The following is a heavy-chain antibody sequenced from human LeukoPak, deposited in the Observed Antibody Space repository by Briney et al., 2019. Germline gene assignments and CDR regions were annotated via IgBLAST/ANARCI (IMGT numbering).Heavy chain of an antibody. D-gene: IGHD3-10*01. CDR1: GGSISSYY. J-gene: IGHJ4*02. CDR2: IYYSGST. V-gene: IGHV4-39*01. CDR3: AKQGSGSYYRTYFDY. Sequence: SETLSLTCTVSGGSISSYYWGWIRQPPGKGLEWIGSIYYSGSTYHNPSLKSRVTISVDTSKNQFSLKLSSVTAADTAVYYCAKQGSGSYYRTYFDYWGQGTLVTVSS.